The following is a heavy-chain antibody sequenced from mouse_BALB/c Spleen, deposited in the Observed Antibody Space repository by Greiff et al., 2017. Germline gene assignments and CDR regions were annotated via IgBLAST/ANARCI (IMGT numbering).Heavy chain of an antibody. V-gene: IGHV5-12-1*01. CDR2: ISSGGGST. Sequence: EVKLVESGGGLVNPGGSLKLSCAASGFAFSSYDMSWVRQTPEKRLEWVAYISSGGGSTYYPDTVKGRFTISRDNAKNTLYLQMSSLKSEDTAMYYCARHIYYGNSYAMDYWGQGTSVTVSS. J-gene: IGHJ4*01. CDR3: ARHIYYGNSYAMDY. D-gene: IGHD2-1*01. CDR1: GFAFSSYD.